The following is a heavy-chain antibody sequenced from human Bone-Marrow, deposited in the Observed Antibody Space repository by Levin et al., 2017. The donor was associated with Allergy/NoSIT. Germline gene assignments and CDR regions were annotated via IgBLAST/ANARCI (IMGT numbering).Heavy chain of an antibody. CDR3: ERNGCGGGSCGY. D-gene: IGHD2-15*01. J-gene: IGHJ4*02. Sequence: GGSLRLSCVASGFTVSNNYMKWVRQGPGKGLEWVSLIYSGGSTYYADSVRGRFTISRDNSKNTLSLQMNSLRVEDTAVYFCERNGCGGGSCGYWGQGTLVTVSS. CDR2: IYSGGST. CDR1: GFTVSNNY. V-gene: IGHV3-66*01.